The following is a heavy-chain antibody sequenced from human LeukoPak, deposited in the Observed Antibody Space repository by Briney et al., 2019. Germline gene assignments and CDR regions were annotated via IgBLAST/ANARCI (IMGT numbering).Heavy chain of an antibody. V-gene: IGHV3-66*01. CDR1: GFTVSSNY. D-gene: IGHD3-22*01. Sequence: PGGSLRLSCAASGFTVSSNYMSWVRQAPGKGLEWVSVIYSGGSTYYADSVKGRFTISRDNSKNTLYLQMNSLRAEDTAVYYCAGDNYDSSGYASLGNWGQGTLVTVSS. CDR2: IYSGGST. CDR3: AGDNYDSSGYASLGN. J-gene: IGHJ4*02.